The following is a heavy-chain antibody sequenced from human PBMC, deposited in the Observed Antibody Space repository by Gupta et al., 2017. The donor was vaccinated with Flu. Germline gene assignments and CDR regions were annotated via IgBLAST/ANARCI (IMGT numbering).Heavy chain of an antibody. D-gene: IGHD1-26*01. CDR1: GGSISSVSSY. V-gene: IGHV4-61*02. J-gene: IGHJ3*02. CDR3: ARDSLLDGVNAFDI. CDR2: IYTSGST. Sequence: QVQLQESGPGLVKPSQTLSLTCTVSGGSISSVSSYWVWIRQPAGKGLEWIVRIYTSGSTNYNPSLKSRVTISVDTSKNQFSLKLSSVTAADTAVYYCARDSLLDGVNAFDIWGQGTMVTVSS.